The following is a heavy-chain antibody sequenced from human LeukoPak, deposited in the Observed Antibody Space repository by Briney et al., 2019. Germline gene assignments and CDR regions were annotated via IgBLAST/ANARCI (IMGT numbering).Heavy chain of an antibody. V-gene: IGHV4-59*08. D-gene: IGHD3-22*01. Sequence: SETLSLTCAVYGGSFSGYYWSWIRQPPGKGLEWIGYIYYSGSTTYNPSLKTRVTISVDTSKNQFSLKLSSVTAADTAVYYCARHSDSSGFYFAYWGQGTLVTVSS. J-gene: IGHJ4*02. CDR3: ARHSDSSGFYFAY. CDR2: IYYSGST. CDR1: GGSFSGYY.